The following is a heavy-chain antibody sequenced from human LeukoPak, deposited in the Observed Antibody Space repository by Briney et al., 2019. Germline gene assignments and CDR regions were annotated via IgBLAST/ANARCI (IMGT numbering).Heavy chain of an antibody. V-gene: IGHV3-48*01. CDR3: ARDAGNSGYGCDL. J-gene: IGHJ5*02. D-gene: IGHD5-12*01. CDR1: GCIFSQYS. Sequence: GGSLRLSCAASGCIFSQYSMNWVRQAPGKGLEWVSHIRSSSETFYADSVKGRFTISRGNARNSLYLQMNNLRGEDTAIYYCARDAGNSGYGCDLWGQGTLVTVSS. CDR2: IRSSSET.